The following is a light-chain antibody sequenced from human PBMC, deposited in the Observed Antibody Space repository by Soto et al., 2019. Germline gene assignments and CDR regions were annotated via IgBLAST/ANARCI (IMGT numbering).Light chain of an antibody. V-gene: IGLV8-61*01. Sequence: QTVVTQEPSFSVSPGKTVTLTCGLSSGSVSTTYYPSWYQRTPGPAPRTLIYNTNTRSSGVPDRFSGSILGNKAALTSTGAQADDECDYYCVLYMGSGIGVFGGGTKVTVL. J-gene: IGLJ3*02. CDR1: SGSVSTTYY. CDR3: VLYMGSGIGV. CDR2: NTN.